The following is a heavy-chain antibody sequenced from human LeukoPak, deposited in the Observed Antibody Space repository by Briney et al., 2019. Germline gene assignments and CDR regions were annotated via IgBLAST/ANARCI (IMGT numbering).Heavy chain of an antibody. D-gene: IGHD2-2*01. V-gene: IGHV3-53*01. CDR3: AKAKIPAAPFDY. Sequence: PGGSLRLSCATSGFTVSSNYMSWVRQAPGKGLEWVSVIYDSGTTYYADSVKGRFTISRDNSKNTLYLQMNSLRAEDTAVYYCAKAKIPAAPFDYWGQGTLVTVSS. CDR1: GFTVSSNY. CDR2: IYDSGTT. J-gene: IGHJ4*02.